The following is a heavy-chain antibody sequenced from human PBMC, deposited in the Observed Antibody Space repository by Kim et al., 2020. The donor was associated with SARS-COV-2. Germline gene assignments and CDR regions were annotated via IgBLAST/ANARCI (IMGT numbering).Heavy chain of an antibody. Sequence: ASVKVSCKASGYTFTSYGISWVRQAPGQGLEWMGWISAYNGNTNYAQKLQGRVTMTTDTSTSTAYMELRSPRSDDTAVYYCARDLPLRAVAGTVWFDPWGQGTLVTVSS. J-gene: IGHJ5*02. CDR2: ISAYNGNT. CDR3: ARDLPLRAVAGTVWFDP. CDR1: GYTFTSYG. V-gene: IGHV1-18*01. D-gene: IGHD6-19*01.